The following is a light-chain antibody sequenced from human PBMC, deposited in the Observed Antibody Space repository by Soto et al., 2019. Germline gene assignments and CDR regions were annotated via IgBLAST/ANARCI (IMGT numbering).Light chain of an antibody. Sequence: DIQMTQSPSTLSASVGDRVTITCRASQSIITWLAWYQQKPGKAPKVLISKTSSLESGVPSRFSGSGSETEFTLTISSLQPDDFATYYCQQYETYWTFGQGTKVEIK. CDR1: QSIITW. CDR2: KTS. J-gene: IGKJ1*01. V-gene: IGKV1-5*03. CDR3: QQYETYWT.